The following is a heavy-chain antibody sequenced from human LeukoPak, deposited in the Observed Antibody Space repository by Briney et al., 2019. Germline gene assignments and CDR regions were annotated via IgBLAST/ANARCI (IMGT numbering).Heavy chain of an antibody. CDR2: ISFDGSDK. Sequence: GGSLRLSCAASGFTFSNYGMHWVRQAPGKGLEWVAVISFDGSDKYYADSVKGRFTISRDNSKNTLDLQVNGLRADDTAVYYCAKDADTATIIYWYFDLWGRGTLVTVSS. CDR1: GFTFSNYG. J-gene: IGHJ2*01. CDR3: AKDADTATIIYWYFDL. V-gene: IGHV3-30*18. D-gene: IGHD5-18*01.